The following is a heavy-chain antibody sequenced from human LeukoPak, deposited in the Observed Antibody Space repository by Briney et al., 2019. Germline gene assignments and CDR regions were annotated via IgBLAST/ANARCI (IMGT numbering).Heavy chain of an antibody. CDR3: ARGQTTTSRSAWDY. V-gene: IGHV3-74*01. CDR1: GFIFGDYW. Sequence: PGGSLRLSCAASGFIFGDYWMHWVRQPPGKGLVWVSRINSDGSSTSYADSVKGRFTISRDHAKNTVYLQMNSLRAEDTAVYYCARGQTTTSRSAWDYWGQGTLVTVSS. J-gene: IGHJ4*02. CDR2: INSDGSST. D-gene: IGHD1-26*01.